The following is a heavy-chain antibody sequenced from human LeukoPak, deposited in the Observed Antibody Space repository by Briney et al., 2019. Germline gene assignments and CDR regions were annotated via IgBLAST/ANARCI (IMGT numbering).Heavy chain of an antibody. V-gene: IGHV4-59*01. Sequence: SETLSLTCTVSGGSISSYYWSWIRQPPGKGLEWIGYIYYSGSTNYNPSLKSRVTISVDTSKNQFSLKLSSVTAADTAVYYCARAAAVGAAPQYNWFDPWGQGTLVTVSS. CDR3: ARAAAVGAAPQYNWFDP. D-gene: IGHD2-15*01. CDR1: GGSISSYY. J-gene: IGHJ5*02. CDR2: IYYSGST.